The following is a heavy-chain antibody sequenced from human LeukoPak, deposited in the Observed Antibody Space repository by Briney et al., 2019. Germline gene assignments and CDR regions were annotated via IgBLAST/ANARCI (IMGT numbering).Heavy chain of an antibody. Sequence: GGSLRFSCAASRFTFSNYIIHWVRQAPGKGLEWVAVISYEGSNKYYADSVKGRFTISRDNSKNTLYLQMNSLRAEDTALYYCARDSSSWAYLDYWGQGTLVTVSS. CDR3: ARDSSSWAYLDY. CDR1: RFTFSNYI. D-gene: IGHD6-13*01. V-gene: IGHV3-30-3*01. CDR2: ISYEGSNK. J-gene: IGHJ4*02.